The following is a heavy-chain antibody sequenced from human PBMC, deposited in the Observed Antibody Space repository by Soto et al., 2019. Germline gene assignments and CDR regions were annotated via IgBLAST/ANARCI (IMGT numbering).Heavy chain of an antibody. CDR2: GGSGGST. Sequence: DVQLWESGGGSVQRGGSLRLSCAASGFTFSTYCMTWVRQAPGKGLEWVSCGGSGGSTYYADSVKGRFTISRDNSKNTLYLQMNSLRAEDTGVYYCVKFRGRAYHYYYMDVWGNGTTVTVSS. V-gene: IGHV3-23*01. J-gene: IGHJ6*03. CDR3: VKFRGRAYHYYYMDV. CDR1: GFTFSTYC. D-gene: IGHD3-16*01.